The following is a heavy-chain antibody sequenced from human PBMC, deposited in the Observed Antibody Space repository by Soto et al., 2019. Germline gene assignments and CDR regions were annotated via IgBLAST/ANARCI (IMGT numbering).Heavy chain of an antibody. CDR1: GGSFSGYY. J-gene: IGHJ4*02. Sequence: QVQLQQWGAGLLKPSETLSLTCAVYGGSFSGYYWSWIRQPPGKGLEWIGEINHSGRTNYNPSLKSRVTISVATSKNQFSLKLGSVHAADTAVYYCARGLSSSCFQGALCDYWGQGPLVTVSS. CDR2: INHSGRT. D-gene: IGHD6-13*01. V-gene: IGHV4-34*01. CDR3: ARGLSSSCFQGALCDY.